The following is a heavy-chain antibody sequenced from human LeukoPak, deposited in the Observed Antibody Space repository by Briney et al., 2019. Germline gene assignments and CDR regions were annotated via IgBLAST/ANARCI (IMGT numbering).Heavy chain of an antibody. Sequence: GGSLRLSCAASGFTFGDYWMAWVRQAPGKGPEWVAKIKQDGSEKYFVDSVKGRFTISRDNAEKSLYLQMNSLRAEDTAVYHCAIDSMASFDYWGQGTLVTVSS. CDR2: IKQDGSEK. V-gene: IGHV3-7*01. CDR3: AIDSMASFDY. D-gene: IGHD5-24*01. CDR1: GFTFGDYW. J-gene: IGHJ4*02.